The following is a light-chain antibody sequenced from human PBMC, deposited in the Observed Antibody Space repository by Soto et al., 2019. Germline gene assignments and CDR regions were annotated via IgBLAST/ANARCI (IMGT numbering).Light chain of an antibody. CDR2: DVS. J-gene: IGKJ4*01. CDR3: QQYGTLPLT. V-gene: IGKV3-20*01. Sequence: EIVMTQSPGTLSVSPGERATLFCRASQSVRSSLAWYQQKPGQAPRLLIYDVSTRATGVPDRFSGSASGTVFTLTITRLEPEDFAVYYCQQYGTLPLTFGGGTKVDIK. CDR1: QSVRSS.